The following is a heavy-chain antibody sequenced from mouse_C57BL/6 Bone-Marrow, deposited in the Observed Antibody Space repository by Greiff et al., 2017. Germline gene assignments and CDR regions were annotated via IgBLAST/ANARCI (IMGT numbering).Heavy chain of an antibody. CDR3: ARLTRWLRAMDY. J-gene: IGHJ4*01. Sequence: QVQLKQSGAELAKPGASVKLSCKASGYTFTSYWMHWVKQRPGQGLEWIGYINPSSGYTKYNQKFKDKATLTADKSSSTAYMQLSSLKYEDSAVYYCARLTRWLRAMDYWGQGTSVTVSS. CDR1: GYTFTSYW. D-gene: IGHD2-2*01. CDR2: INPSSGYT. V-gene: IGHV1-7*01.